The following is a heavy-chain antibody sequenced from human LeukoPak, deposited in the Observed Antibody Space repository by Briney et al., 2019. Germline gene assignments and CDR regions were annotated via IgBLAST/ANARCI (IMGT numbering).Heavy chain of an antibody. V-gene: IGHV3-74*01. CDR1: GFSFNTYW. CDR2: INPEGITS. D-gene: IGHD3/OR15-3a*01. Sequence: RGSLRLSCAASGFSFNTYWMHWVRQAPGRGLVWVSDINPEGITSNYADSVRGRFTISRDNAQNTLYLQMDGPRAEDTGIYYCVFFYTGLKIPYWGQGALVTVS. CDR3: VFFYTGLKIPY. J-gene: IGHJ4*02.